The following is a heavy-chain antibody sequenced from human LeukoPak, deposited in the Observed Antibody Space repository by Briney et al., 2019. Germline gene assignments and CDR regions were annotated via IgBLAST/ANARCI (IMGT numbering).Heavy chain of an antibody. J-gene: IGHJ3*02. Sequence: GGSLRLSCAASGFTFSDYYMNWVRQAPGKGLEWVSSISSSSSYIYYADSVKGRFTISRDNAKNSLYLQMNSLRAEDTAVYYCARDVGYFDWLNAFDIWGQGTMVTVSS. CDR3: ARDVGYFDWLNAFDI. V-gene: IGHV3-21*01. D-gene: IGHD3-9*01. CDR2: ISSSSSYI. CDR1: GFTFSDYY.